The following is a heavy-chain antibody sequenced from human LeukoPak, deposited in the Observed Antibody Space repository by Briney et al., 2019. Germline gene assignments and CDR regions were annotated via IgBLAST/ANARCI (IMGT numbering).Heavy chain of an antibody. J-gene: IGHJ4*02. D-gene: IGHD3-3*01. Sequence: SVKVSCKASGGTFSSYAISWVRQAPGQGLEWMGGIIPIFGTANYAQKFQGRVTITADESTSTAYMELSSLRSEDTAVYYCATRRFLEWLLYYWGQGTLVTVSS. CDR1: GGTFSSYA. CDR3: ATRRFLEWLLYY. CDR2: IIPIFGTA. V-gene: IGHV1-69*01.